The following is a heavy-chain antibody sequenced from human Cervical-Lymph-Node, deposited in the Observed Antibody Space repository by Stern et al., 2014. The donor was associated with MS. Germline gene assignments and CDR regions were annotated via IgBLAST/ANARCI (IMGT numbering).Heavy chain of an antibody. CDR2: INHSGST. CDR3: ARGDKNGVFDY. J-gene: IGHJ4*02. V-gene: IGHV4-34*01. CDR1: GGSFSGYY. Sequence: QVQLQQWGAGLLKPSETMSLTCAVYGGSFSGYYWGWIRQSPGKGLEWIGEINHSGSTNYNPSLKSRVTISVDTSKNQFSMKLGSKTAADTAVYYCARGDKNGVFDYWGQGTLVTVSS.